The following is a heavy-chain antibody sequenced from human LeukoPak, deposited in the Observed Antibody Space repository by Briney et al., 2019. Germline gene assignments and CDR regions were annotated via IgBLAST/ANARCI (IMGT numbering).Heavy chain of an antibody. Sequence: GGSLRLSCAASGFTFSSYAMHWVRRAPGKGLEWVAVISYDGSNKYYADSVKGRFTISRDNSKNTLYLRMNSLRAEDTAVYYCARGIAAAGTSSNWFDPWGQGTLVTVSS. J-gene: IGHJ5*02. CDR2: ISYDGSNK. CDR3: ARGIAAAGTSSNWFDP. D-gene: IGHD6-13*01. CDR1: GFTFSSYA. V-gene: IGHV3-30-3*01.